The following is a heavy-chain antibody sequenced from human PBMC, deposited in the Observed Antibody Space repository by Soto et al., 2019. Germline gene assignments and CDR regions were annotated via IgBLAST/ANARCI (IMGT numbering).Heavy chain of an antibody. CDR2: IIPIFGTA. CDR3: ARGHCSGGSCLGWFDP. V-gene: IGHV1-69*13. J-gene: IGHJ5*02. CDR1: GGTFSSYA. D-gene: IGHD2-15*01. Sequence: SVKVSCKASGGTFSSYAISWVRQAPGQGLEWMGGIIPIFGTANYAQKFQGRVTITADESTSTAYMELSSLRSEDTAVYYCARGHCSGGSCLGWFDPWGQGTLVTVSS.